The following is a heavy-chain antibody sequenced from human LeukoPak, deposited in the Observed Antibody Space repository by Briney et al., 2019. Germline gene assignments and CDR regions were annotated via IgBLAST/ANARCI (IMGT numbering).Heavy chain of an antibody. Sequence: ASVKVSCKASGYTFISYDFNWVRQATGQRPEWMGWMSPNSGDTGYAQKFQDRVTMTRNTSISTAYMELSSLRSDDTAVYYCARADCSSTSCSYYYYYYGMDVWGQGTTVTVSS. CDR3: ARADCSSTSCSYYYYYYGMDV. CDR2: MSPNSGDT. V-gene: IGHV1-8*01. J-gene: IGHJ6*02. CDR1: GYTFISYD. D-gene: IGHD2-2*01.